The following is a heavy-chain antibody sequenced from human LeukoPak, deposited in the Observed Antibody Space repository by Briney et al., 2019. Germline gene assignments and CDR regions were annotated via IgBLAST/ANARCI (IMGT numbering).Heavy chain of an antibody. J-gene: IGHJ6*04. CDR3: ARVVDYYGSGSYEVFYYYYGMDV. CDR1: GYTFTSYG. Sequence: ASVKVSCKASGYTFTSYGISWVRQAPGQGLEWMGWISAYNGNTNYAQKLQGRVTMTTDTSTSTAYMELRSLRSDDTAVYYCARVVDYYGSGSYEVFYYYYGMDVWGKGTTVTVSS. CDR2: ISAYNGNT. V-gene: IGHV1-18*01. D-gene: IGHD3-10*01.